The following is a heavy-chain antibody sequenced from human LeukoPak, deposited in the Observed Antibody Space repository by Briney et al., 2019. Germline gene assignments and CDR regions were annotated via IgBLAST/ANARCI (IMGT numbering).Heavy chain of an antibody. CDR3: APLRVYGSGSYYWDYYYYGMDV. Sequence: ASVKVSCKASGYTFTGYYIHWLRQAPGQGLEWMGWINPNSGGTNYAQKFQGRVTMTRDTSISTAYMELSRLRSDDTAVYYCAPLRVYGSGSYYWDYYYYGMDVWGQGTTVTVSS. J-gene: IGHJ6*02. CDR2: INPNSGGT. CDR1: GYTFTGYY. V-gene: IGHV1-2*02. D-gene: IGHD3-10*01.